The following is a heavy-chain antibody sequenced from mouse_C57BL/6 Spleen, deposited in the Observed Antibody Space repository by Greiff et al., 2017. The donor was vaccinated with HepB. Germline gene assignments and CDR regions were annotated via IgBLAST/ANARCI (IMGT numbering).Heavy chain of an antibody. CDR3: ARRTGGVYFDY. J-gene: IGHJ2*01. CDR1: GYSFTSYY. Sequence: QVQLKQSGPELVKPGASVKISCKASGYSFTSYYIHWVKQRPGQGLEWIGWIYPGSGNTKYNEKFKGKATLTADTSSSTAYMQLSSLTSEDSAVYYCARRTGGVYFDYWGQGTTLTVSS. CDR2: IYPGSGNT. D-gene: IGHD4-1*01. V-gene: IGHV1-66*01.